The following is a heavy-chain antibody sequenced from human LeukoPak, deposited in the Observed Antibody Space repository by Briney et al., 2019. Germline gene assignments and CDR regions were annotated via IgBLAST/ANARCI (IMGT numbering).Heavy chain of an antibody. J-gene: IGHJ5*02. V-gene: IGHV4-59*01. CDR2: IYYSGST. D-gene: IGHD6-13*01. Sequence: PSETLSLTCTVSGGSISSYYWSWIRQPPGKGLEWIGYIYYSGSTNYNPSLKSRVTISVDTSKNQFSLKLSSVTAADTAVYYCARVLSGYSSSWYHETWFDPWGQGTLVTVSS. CDR1: GGSISSYY. CDR3: ARVLSGYSSSWYHETWFDP.